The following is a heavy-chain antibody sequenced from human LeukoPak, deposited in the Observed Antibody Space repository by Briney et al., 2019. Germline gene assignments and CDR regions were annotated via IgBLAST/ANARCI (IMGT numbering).Heavy chain of an antibody. J-gene: IGHJ4*02. CDR2: IYTSGST. Sequence: PSETLSLTCTVSGGSISSSSYYWGWIRQPAGKGLEWIGRIYTSGSTNYNPSLKSRVTISVDTSKNQFSLKLSSVTAADTAVYYCARDTVRDGYKGGSYWGQGTLVTVSS. D-gene: IGHD5-24*01. CDR1: GGSISSSSYY. V-gene: IGHV4-61*02. CDR3: ARDTVRDGYKGGSY.